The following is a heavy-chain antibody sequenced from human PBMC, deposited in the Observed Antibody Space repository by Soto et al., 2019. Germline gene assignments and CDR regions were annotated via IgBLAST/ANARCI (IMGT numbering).Heavy chain of an antibody. D-gene: IGHD5-18*01. J-gene: IGHJ4*02. CDR1: GGTFSSYA. CDR3: ARGGPTDTAMAYLFDY. Sequence: GASVKVSCKASGGTFSSYAISWVRQAPGQGLEWMGGIIPIFGTANYAQKFQGRVTITADESTSTAYMELSSLRSEDTAVYYCARGGPTDTAMAYLFDYWGQGTLVTVSS. CDR2: IIPIFGTA. V-gene: IGHV1-69*13.